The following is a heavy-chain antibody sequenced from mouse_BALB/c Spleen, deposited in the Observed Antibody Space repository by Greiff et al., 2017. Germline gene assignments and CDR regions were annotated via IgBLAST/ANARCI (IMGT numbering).Heavy chain of an antibody. CDR1: GFAFSSYD. CDR2: ISSGGGST. V-gene: IGHV5-12-1*01. Sequence: EVQGVESGGGLVMPGGSLKLSCAASGFAFSSYDMSWVRQTPEKRLEWVAYISSGGGSTYYPDTVKGRFTISRDNAKNTLYLQMSSLKSEDTAMYYCARQGELGLNYFDYWGQGTTLTVSS. J-gene: IGHJ2*01. CDR3: ARQGELGLNYFDY. D-gene: IGHD4-1*01.